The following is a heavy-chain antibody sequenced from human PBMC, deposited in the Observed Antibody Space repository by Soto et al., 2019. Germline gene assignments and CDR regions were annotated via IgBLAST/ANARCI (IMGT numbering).Heavy chain of an antibody. D-gene: IGHD3-3*01. V-gene: IGHV4-34*01. CDR1: GGSFIGYY. J-gene: IGHJ5*02. CDR2: IDHSGYT. Sequence: PSETLSLTCAVHGGSFIGYYWNWIRQPPGKGLEWIGEIDHSGYTNYNPSLKSRVTISVDTSKNQFSLRLTSVTAADTAVYYCARVRDWFDPWGQGTLVTVSS. CDR3: ARVRDWFDP.